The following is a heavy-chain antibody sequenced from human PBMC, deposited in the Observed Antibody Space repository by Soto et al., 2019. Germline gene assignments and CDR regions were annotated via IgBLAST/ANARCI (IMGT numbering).Heavy chain of an antibody. V-gene: IGHV4-4*07. Sequence: LSETLSLTCSVAGDSSSSWWWNWIRQPAGKGLEWIGRIYTSGSTNYNPSLKSRFTMSVDTSKNHFSLKLSSVTGADAAVDYCERKYSSAGSGYYYDHRGQGTLVPVSS. CDR2: IYTSGST. CDR1: GDSSSSWW. CDR3: ERKYSSAGSGYYYDH. D-gene: IGHD3-22*01. J-gene: IGHJ4*02.